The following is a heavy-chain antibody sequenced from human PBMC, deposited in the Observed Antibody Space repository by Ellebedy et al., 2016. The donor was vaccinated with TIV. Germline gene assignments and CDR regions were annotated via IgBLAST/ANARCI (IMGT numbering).Heavy chain of an antibody. D-gene: IGHD1-26*01. J-gene: IGHJ6*03. CDR1: GFTFSSYG. Sequence: GGSLRLSXAASGFTFSSYGMHWVRQAPGKGLEWVAVIWYDGSNKYYADSVKGRFTISRDNSKNTLYLQMNSLRAEDTAVYYCARTYSYYYMDVWGKGTTVTVSS. V-gene: IGHV3-33*01. CDR3: ARTYSYYYMDV. CDR2: IWYDGSNK.